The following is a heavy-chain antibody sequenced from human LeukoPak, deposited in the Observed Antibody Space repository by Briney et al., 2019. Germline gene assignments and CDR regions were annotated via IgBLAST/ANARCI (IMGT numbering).Heavy chain of an antibody. CDR2: ISSSSTII. J-gene: IGHJ4*02. CDR3: VRGVIAAAIFDF. CDR1: GFTFSSHS. Sequence: GGSLRLSCAASGFTFSSHSMNWVRQAPGKGLEWISYISSSSTIIHYADSVKGRFTISRDNSKNTLYLQMNSLRAEDTAVYYCVRGVIAAAIFDFWGQGTLVTVSS. D-gene: IGHD6-13*01. V-gene: IGHV3-48*01.